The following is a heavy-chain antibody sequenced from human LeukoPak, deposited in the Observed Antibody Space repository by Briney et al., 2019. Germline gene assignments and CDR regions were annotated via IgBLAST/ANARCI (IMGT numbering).Heavy chain of an antibody. D-gene: IGHD5/OR15-5a*01. CDR3: ARENWVYDGSLDY. CDR1: GFTFRSYE. CDR2: LSSSGSAF. V-gene: IGHV3-48*03. J-gene: IGHJ4*02. Sequence: GGSLRLSCEDSGFTFRSYEMNWVRQAPGKGLEWIAYLSSSGSAFSYADSVKGRFTISRDNAKSSLYLQMNSLRAEDTAVYFCARENWVYDGSLDYWGQGTLVTVSS.